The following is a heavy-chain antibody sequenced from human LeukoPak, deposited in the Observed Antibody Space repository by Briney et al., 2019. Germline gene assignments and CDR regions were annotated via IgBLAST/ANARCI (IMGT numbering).Heavy chain of an antibody. V-gene: IGHV3-74*01. Sequence: GGSLRLSCLASGFTFNIHAMSWVRQAPGKGLVWVSRIKGDERSTNYADSVKGRFTISRDNAKNTVYLEMNSLRAEDTAVYYCVRGQLWSYYHDYWGQGTLVTVSS. CDR1: GFTFNIHA. CDR3: VRGQLWSYYHDY. CDR2: IKGDERST. J-gene: IGHJ4*02. D-gene: IGHD5-18*01.